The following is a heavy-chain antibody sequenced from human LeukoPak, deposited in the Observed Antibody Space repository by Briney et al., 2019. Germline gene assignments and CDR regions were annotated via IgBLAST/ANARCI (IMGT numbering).Heavy chain of an antibody. CDR1: GGSFSGYY. D-gene: IGHD3-9*01. Sequence: SETLSLTCAVYGGSFSGYYWSWIRQSPEKGLEWIGEMSHTGATNYNPSLKSRVTVSVDTSKKQFSLNLRSVTAADTAVYYCARGLHYNILTGGMDVWGQGTTVIVSS. CDR2: MSHTGAT. J-gene: IGHJ6*02. V-gene: IGHV4-34*01. CDR3: ARGLHYNILTGGMDV.